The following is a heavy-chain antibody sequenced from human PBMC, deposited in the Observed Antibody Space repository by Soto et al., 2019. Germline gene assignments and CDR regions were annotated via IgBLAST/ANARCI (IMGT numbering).Heavy chain of an antibody. Sequence: EVQLLESGGGLVQPGGSLRLSCAASGFTFSSYAMSWVRQAPGKGLEWVSAISGSGGTTYYAESVKGRFTFSRDNSKNTLYLQMNSLRAEGTAVYYCAKTANGWFSAFDIWGQGTMVTVSS. CDR2: ISGSGGTT. V-gene: IGHV3-23*01. CDR1: GFTFSSYA. J-gene: IGHJ3*02. CDR3: AKTANGWFSAFDI. D-gene: IGHD6-19*01.